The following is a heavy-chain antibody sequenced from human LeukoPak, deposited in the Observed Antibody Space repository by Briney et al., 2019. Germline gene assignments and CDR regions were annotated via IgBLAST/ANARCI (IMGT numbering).Heavy chain of an antibody. D-gene: IGHD6-19*01. Sequence: GGSLRLSCAAAGFTVTNNYIHWVRQAPGKGLEWVSVIYSGGNIYYIESVKGRFTISRDNAESSLYLQMNSLRVEDTAVYYCVRNLAVAGTCFDSWGQGTLVTVSS. CDR3: VRNLAVAGTCFDS. J-gene: IGHJ4*02. CDR2: IYSGGNI. V-gene: IGHV3-53*01. CDR1: GFTVTNNY.